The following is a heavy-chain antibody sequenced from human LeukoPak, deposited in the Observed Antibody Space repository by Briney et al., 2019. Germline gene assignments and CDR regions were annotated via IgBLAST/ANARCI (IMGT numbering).Heavy chain of an antibody. Sequence: QTGGSLRLSCAALGLTFTSHVMSWVGQAQGKGLEGGAVISHEEIKKYYVDSVKGRFTISRDNSKNTLYLRMNSLRAEDTAVYYCARDIFDFSRTGTGRIADLPDYWGPGTLVTVSS. CDR2: ISHEEIKK. CDR3: ARDIFDFSRTGTGRIADLPDY. CDR1: GLTFTSHV. J-gene: IGHJ4*02. D-gene: IGHD3-3*01. V-gene: IGHV3-30*01.